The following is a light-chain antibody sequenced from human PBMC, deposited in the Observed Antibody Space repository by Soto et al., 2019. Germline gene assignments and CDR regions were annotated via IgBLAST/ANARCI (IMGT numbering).Light chain of an antibody. V-gene: IGKV3-20*01. CDR2: GVS. CDR3: QQYDSSPRT. Sequence: ELVLTHSPGTLSLSPCERAALSGSASQSLSSRNLAWYQQKPGQAPRPLIYGVSSRATGIPDRFSGSGSGTDFTLTISRLEPEDFAVYYCQQYDSSPRTFGQGTKVDIK. J-gene: IGKJ1*01. CDR1: QSLSSRN.